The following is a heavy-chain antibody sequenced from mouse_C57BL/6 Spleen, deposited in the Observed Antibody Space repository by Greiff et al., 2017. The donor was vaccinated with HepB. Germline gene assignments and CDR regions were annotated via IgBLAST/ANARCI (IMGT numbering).Heavy chain of an antibody. V-gene: IGHV1-50*01. CDR3: ATRTAQAYYFGG. D-gene: IGHD3-2*02. CDR1: GYTFTSYW. J-gene: IGHJ2*01. CDR2: IDPSDSYT. Sequence: QVQLQQPGAELVKPGASVKLSCKASGYTFTSYWMQWVKQRPGQGLEWIGEIDPSDSYTNYNQKFKGKATLTVDTSSSTAYMQLSSLTSEDSAVYYCATRTAQAYYFGGWGQGTTLTVAS.